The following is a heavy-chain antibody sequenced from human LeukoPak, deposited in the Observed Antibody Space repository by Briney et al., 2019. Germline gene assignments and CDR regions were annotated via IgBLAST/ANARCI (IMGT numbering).Heavy chain of an antibody. J-gene: IGHJ4*02. CDR1: GGSFSGYY. CDR2: INHSGRT. V-gene: IGHV4-34*01. D-gene: IGHD1-26*01. Sequence: SETLSLTCAVCGGSFSGYYWSWIRQPPGKGLEWIGEINHSGRTNYNPSLKSRVTISVDTSKNQFSLKLSSVTAADTAVYYCARVGVGSAGATEYYFDYWGQGTLVTVSS. CDR3: ARVGVGSAGATEYYFDY.